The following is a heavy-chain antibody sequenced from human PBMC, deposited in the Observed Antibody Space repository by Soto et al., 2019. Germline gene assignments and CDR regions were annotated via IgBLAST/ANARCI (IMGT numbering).Heavy chain of an antibody. J-gene: IGHJ3*01. CDR1: GASLSTSNW. Sequence: SETLSLTCVVSGASLSTSNWWSWVRQAPGKGLEWIGEIYHTGSASYSPSLKSRLSMSIDKSKNQFSLRLADVTAADTAKYYCARGPRSGSYSVDGFDVWGQGTLVTVSS. CDR3: ARGPRSGSYSVDGFDV. V-gene: IGHV4-4*02. CDR2: IYHTGSA. D-gene: IGHD1-26*01.